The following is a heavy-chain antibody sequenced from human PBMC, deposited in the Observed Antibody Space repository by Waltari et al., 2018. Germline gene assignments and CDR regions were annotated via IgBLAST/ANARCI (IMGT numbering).Heavy chain of an antibody. V-gene: IGHV1-2*02. Sequence: QVQLVQSGAEVKKPGASVKVSCKASGYTFTGYYMHWVRQAPGQGLGWMGGINPNRGVTNYAQKFQGSVTMTRDTSISTADMELSRLRSDDTAVYYCARAPPSGYSSGWGWFDPWGQGTLVTVSS. J-gene: IGHJ5*02. CDR2: INPNRGVT. CDR1: GYTFTGYY. CDR3: ARAPPSGYSSGWGWFDP. D-gene: IGHD6-19*01.